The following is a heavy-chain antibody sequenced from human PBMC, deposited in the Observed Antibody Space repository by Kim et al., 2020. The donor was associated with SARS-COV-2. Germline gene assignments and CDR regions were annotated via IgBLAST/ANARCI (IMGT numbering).Heavy chain of an antibody. V-gene: IGHV4-59*01. D-gene: IGHD6-13*01. J-gene: IGHJ6*01. Sequence: SETLSLTCTVSGGSITSYYWSWIRQPPGKGLEWVGYLSYTGSTNYNPSLKSRVTISLYTSKNQFSLNLSSVTAADTAIYFCARTAYSNDRGGMDVGGPGTTVTVSS. CDR1: GGSITSYY. CDR3: ARTAYSNDRGGMDV. CDR2: LSYTGST.